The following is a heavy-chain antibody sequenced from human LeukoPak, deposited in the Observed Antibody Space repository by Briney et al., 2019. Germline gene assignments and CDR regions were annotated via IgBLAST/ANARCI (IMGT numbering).Heavy chain of an antibody. CDR1: GGSFSGYY. Sequence: ETSETLSLTCAVYGGSFSGYYWSRIRQPPGKGLEWIGEINHSGSTNYSPSLKSRVSISVDTFKKQFSLKLSSVTAADTAVYYCARKYPDHWFDPWGQGTLVTVSS. V-gene: IGHV4-34*01. J-gene: IGHJ5*02. CDR2: INHSGST. D-gene: IGHD6-6*01. CDR3: ARKYPDHWFDP.